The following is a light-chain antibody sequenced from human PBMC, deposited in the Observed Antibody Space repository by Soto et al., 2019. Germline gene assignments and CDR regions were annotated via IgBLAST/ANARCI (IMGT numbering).Light chain of an antibody. Sequence: QSVLTQSPSASASLGAPVKLTCTLSSGHSRYTIAWHQQQPEKGPRYLMKLNSDGSHSKGDGIPDRFSGPSSGAERYLTISSLQSEDEADYFCQTWGTGIVVFGGGTKLTVL. CDR2: LNSDGSH. J-gene: IGLJ2*01. V-gene: IGLV4-69*01. CDR1: SGHSRYT. CDR3: QTWGTGIVV.